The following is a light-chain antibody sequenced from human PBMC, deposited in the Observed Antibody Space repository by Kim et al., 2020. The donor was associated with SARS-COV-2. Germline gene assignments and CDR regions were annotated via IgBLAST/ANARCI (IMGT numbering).Light chain of an antibody. CDR3: QVWDGSTDHYV. CDR2: HDT. Sequence: APGEAAKNPCGGNNIGSKNVQWYQQKAGLAPVLVISHDTDRPSEIPDRFSGSNSGNTATLTISRVEAGDEADYYCQVWDGSTDHYVFGAGTKVTVL. V-gene: IGLV3-21*04. CDR1: NIGSKN. J-gene: IGLJ1*01.